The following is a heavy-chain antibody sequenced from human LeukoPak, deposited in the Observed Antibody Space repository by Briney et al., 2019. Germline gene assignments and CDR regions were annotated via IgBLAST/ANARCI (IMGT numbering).Heavy chain of an antibody. D-gene: IGHD6-13*01. CDR2: ICSGGST. J-gene: IGHJ4*02. CDR3: ARDYEVAAGTGGIDH. Sequence: GGSLRHSCAASGFTVSSYYMSWVRQAPGKGLEWVSVICSGGSTYYADSVKGRFTISRDNSKNTLYLQMNSLRAEDTAVYYCARDYEVAAGTGGIDHWGQGTLVTVSS. V-gene: IGHV3-53*01. CDR1: GFTVSSYY.